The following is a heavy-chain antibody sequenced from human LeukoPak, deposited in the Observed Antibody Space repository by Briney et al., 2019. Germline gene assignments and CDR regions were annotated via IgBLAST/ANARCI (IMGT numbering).Heavy chain of an antibody. CDR1: GGSFSGYY. Sequence: SETLSLTCAVYGGSFSGYYWSWIRQPPGKGLEWIGEINHSGSTNYNPSLKSRVTISVDTSKNQFSLNLSSVTAADTAVYYCARHEVQLEPFDYWGQGTLVTVSS. D-gene: IGHD1-1*01. CDR2: INHSGST. J-gene: IGHJ4*02. V-gene: IGHV4-34*01. CDR3: ARHEVQLEPFDY.